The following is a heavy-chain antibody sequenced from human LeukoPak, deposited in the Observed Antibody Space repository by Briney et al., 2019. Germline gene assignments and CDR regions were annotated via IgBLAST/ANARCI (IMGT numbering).Heavy chain of an antibody. CDR3: ARHYGP. Sequence: TSETLSFTCTVSGGSISSYYWGWIRQPPGKGLEWIGSIYYSGSIYYNPSPKSRVTISVDTSKNQFSLKLNSVTATDMAVYYCARHYGPWGQGTLVTVSS. CDR1: GGSISSYY. V-gene: IGHV4-39*01. CDR2: IYYSGSI. J-gene: IGHJ4*02. D-gene: IGHD3-10*01.